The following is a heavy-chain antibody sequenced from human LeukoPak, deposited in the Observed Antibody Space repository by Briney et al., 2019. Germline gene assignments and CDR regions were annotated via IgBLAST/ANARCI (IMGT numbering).Heavy chain of an antibody. D-gene: IGHD5-24*01. J-gene: IGHJ2*01. CDR3: ARGEIDGYSSGCFDL. V-gene: IGHV4-4*07. Sequence: SETLSLTCSVSGDSIGTYFWTWIRQPAGRGLEWIGRFSSIGSWKYNPSLNSRVSMSVDRSKNQFSLKLSSVTAADTAVYYCARGEIDGYSSGCFDLWGRGTLVTVSS. CDR1: GDSIGTYF. CDR2: FSSIGSW.